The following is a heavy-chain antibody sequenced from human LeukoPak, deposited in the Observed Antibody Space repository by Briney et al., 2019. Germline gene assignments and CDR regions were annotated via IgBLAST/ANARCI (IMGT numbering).Heavy chain of an antibody. CDR1: GFTFSSYW. Sequence: GGSLRLSCAASGFTFSSYWMSWVRQAPGKGLEWVANIKQDGSTKHYADSLKGRFTISRDNPKNSLFLQMNNLRADDTAIYYCTRDTIGSLDYWGQGILVTVAS. D-gene: IGHD1-26*01. CDR3: TRDTIGSLDY. CDR2: IKQDGSTK. J-gene: IGHJ4*02. V-gene: IGHV3-7*01.